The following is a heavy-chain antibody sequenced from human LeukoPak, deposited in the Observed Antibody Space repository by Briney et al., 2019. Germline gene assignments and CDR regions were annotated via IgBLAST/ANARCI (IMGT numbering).Heavy chain of an antibody. V-gene: IGHV4-30-4*08. CDR1: GGSLSSGDDY. CDR2: IYYSGRT. J-gene: IGHJ5*02. D-gene: IGHD5-18*01. CDR3: ARAPKDDTAMVNWFDP. Sequence: SETLSLTCTVSGGSLSSGDDYWSWIRQPPGKGLEWIGYIYYSGRTYYNPSLKSRVTISVDTSKNQFSLKLSSVTAADTAVYYCARAPKDDTAMVNWFDPWGQGTLVTVSS.